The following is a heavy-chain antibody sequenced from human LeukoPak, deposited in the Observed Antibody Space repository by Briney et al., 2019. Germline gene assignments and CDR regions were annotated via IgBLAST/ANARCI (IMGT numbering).Heavy chain of an antibody. D-gene: IGHD3-22*01. CDR1: GFTFSSYS. CDR2: ISSSSSYI. Sequence: GGSLRLSCAASGFTFSSYSMNWVRQAPGKGLEWVSSISSSSSYIYYADSVKGRSTISRDNAKNSLYLQMNSLKTEDTAVYYCATDQGYYYYDGTGFHYRDYWGQGTLVTVSS. J-gene: IGHJ4*02. V-gene: IGHV3-21*03. CDR3: ATDQGYYYYDGTGFHYRDY.